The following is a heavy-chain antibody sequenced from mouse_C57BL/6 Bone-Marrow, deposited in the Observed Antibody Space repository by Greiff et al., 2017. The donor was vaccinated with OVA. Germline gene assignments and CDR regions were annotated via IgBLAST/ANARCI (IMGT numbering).Heavy chain of an antibody. J-gene: IGHJ1*03. CDR3: AREAVAYEVYFDV. CDR2: INYDGSST. D-gene: IGHD1-1*01. Sequence: EVKLMESEGGLVQPGSSLKLSCTASGFTFSDYYMAWVRQVPEKGLEWVANINYDGSSTYYLDSLKSRVIISRDNAKNILYLQMSSLKSEDTATYYCAREAVAYEVYFDVWGTGTTVTVSS. CDR1: GFTFSDYY. V-gene: IGHV5-16*01.